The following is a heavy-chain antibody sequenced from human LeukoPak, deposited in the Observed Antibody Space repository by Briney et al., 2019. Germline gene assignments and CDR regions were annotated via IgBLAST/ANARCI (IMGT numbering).Heavy chain of an antibody. CDR1: GFTFSTYW. CDR2: IKQDGSEK. J-gene: IGHJ4*02. Sequence: PGGSLRLSCTASGFTFSTYWMTWVRQAPGKGLEWVANIKQDGSEKYYVDSVKGRFTISRDNTKNSVYLQMNSLRAEDTAVYYCAIIHDYWGQGTLVTVSS. V-gene: IGHV3-7*01. CDR3: AIIHDY.